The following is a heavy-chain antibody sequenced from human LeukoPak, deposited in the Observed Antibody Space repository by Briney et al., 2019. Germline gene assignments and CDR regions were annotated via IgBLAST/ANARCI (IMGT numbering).Heavy chain of an antibody. CDR2: ISYDGSNK. CDR3: ARGDYFDY. Sequence: GGSLRLSCAASGFTFSTYGMHWVRQAPGKGLEWVDVISYDGSNKYYADSVKGRFTISRDNSKNTLYLQMNSLRDEDTAVYYCARGDYFDYWGQGTLVTVSS. J-gene: IGHJ4*02. V-gene: IGHV3-30*03. CDR1: GFTFSTYG.